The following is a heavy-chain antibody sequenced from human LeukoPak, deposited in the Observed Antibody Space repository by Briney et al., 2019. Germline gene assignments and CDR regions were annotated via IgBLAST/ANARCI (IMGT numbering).Heavy chain of an antibody. V-gene: IGHV3-66*02. CDR2: FYSGGST. D-gene: IGHD2-15*01. Sequence: PGGSLRLSCAASGFSVSSNYMSWVRQAPGKGLEWVSVFYSGGSTYYADSVKGRFTISRDTSKNTLYLQMNSLRVEDTAVYYCARETSTQCSGGSCFFDYWGQGTLVTASS. J-gene: IGHJ4*02. CDR3: ARETSTQCSGGSCFFDY. CDR1: GFSVSSNY.